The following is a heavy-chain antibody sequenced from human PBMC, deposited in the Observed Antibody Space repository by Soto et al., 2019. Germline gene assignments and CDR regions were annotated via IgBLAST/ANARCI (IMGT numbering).Heavy chain of an antibody. CDR2: FDPEDGEA. V-gene: IGHV1-24*01. D-gene: IGHD1-26*01. Sequence: GASVKVSCKVSGYTLTELSMHWVRQAPGKGLEWMGGFDPEDGEAIYAQKFQGRVTMTEDTSTDTAYMELSSLRSEDTAVYYCASWSYNGYYFHYWGQGTLVTVSS. CDR3: ASWSYNGYYFHY. J-gene: IGHJ4*02. CDR1: GYTLTELS.